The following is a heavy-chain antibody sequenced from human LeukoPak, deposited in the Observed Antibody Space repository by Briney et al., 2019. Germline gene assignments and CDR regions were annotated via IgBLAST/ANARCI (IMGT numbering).Heavy chain of an antibody. J-gene: IGHJ4*02. V-gene: IGHV3-74*01. CDR1: GFSFSGHW. CDR2: ISPTGSTT. Sequence: GGSLRLSCTASGFSFSGHWMHWARQLPGKGLVWVSRISPTGSTTSYADSVKGRFTVSRDNAKNTLYLQVNNLRTEDTAVYYCARGPNSNWSGLDFWGQGTLLTVSS. D-gene: IGHD6-6*01. CDR3: ARGPNSNWSGLDF.